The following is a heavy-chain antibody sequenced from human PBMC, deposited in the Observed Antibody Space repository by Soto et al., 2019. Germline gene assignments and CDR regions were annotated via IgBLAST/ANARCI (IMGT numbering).Heavy chain of an antibody. CDR3: TRESGAEGVGYVGARAMGGHYYYGIDV. CDR2: ISGGGGTT. Sequence: GGSLRLSCAASGFTFDDYAMHWVRQAPGKGLEWVSLISGGGGTTYYADSVKGRFTISRDNGKNSLYLHMNRLRAEDSALYHRTRESGAEGVGYVGARAMGGHYYYGIDVWGQGTTVTVSS. J-gene: IGHJ6*02. D-gene: IGHD5-18*01. CDR1: GFTFDDYA. V-gene: IGHV3-43*02.